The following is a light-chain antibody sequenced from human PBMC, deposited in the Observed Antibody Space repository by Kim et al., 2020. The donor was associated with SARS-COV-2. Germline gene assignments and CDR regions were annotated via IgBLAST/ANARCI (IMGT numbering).Light chain of an antibody. J-gene: IGLJ2*01. CDR1: NIGSKS. CDR3: QVWDSSSDHVV. CDR2: YDS. Sequence: GPGKTARITCGGKNIGSKSVHWYQQKPGQAPVLVIYYDSDRPSGIPERFSGSNSGNTATLTISRVEAGDEADYYCQVWDSSSDHVVFGGGTQLTV. V-gene: IGLV3-21*04.